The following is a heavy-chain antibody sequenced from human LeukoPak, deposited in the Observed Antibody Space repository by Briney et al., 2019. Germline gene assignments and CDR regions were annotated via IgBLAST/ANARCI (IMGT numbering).Heavy chain of an antibody. CDR3: ATGYYSSSAVAANFDY. V-gene: IGHV4-39*01. CDR2: IYYSGST. CDR1: GGSISSSRYY. Sequence: SETLSLTCTVSGGSISSSRYYWGWIRQPPGTGLEWIGSIYYSGSTYYNPSLKSRVTISVDTSKNQFSLKLNSVTATDTAVYYCATGYYSSSAVAANFDYWGQGTLVSVSS. J-gene: IGHJ4*02. D-gene: IGHD6-6*01.